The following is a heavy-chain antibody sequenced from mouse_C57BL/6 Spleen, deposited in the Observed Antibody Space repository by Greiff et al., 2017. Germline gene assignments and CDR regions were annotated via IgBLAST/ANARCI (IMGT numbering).Heavy chain of an antibody. CDR2: INYDGSST. V-gene: IGHV5-16*01. CDR3: ARFLYDYGYAMDY. CDR1: GFTFSDYY. Sequence: EVKVVESEGGLVQPGSSMKLSCTASGFTFSDYYMAWVRQVPEKGLEWVANINYDGSSTYYLDSLKSRFIISRDNAKNILYLQMSSLKSDDTATYYCARFLYDYGYAMDYWGQGTSVTFSS. D-gene: IGHD2-4*01. J-gene: IGHJ4*01.